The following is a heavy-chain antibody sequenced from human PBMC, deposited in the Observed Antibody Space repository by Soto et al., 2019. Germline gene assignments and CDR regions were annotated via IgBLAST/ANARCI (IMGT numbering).Heavy chain of an antibody. D-gene: IGHD2-2*01. Sequence: QLQLQESGPGLVKPSETLSRTCIVSGGSISSSSYSWAWIRQPPGKGLERIGTIYYGGNTYYNPSLKSRVTISVDTSKNQCSPELTSVTAAYTAVYSCARHPRYCSSSGGYGYYTMDVGGQGTTVTVSS. CDR1: GGSISSSSYS. J-gene: IGHJ6*02. CDR2: IYYGGNT. CDR3: ARHPRYCSSSGGYGYYTMDV. V-gene: IGHV4-39*01.